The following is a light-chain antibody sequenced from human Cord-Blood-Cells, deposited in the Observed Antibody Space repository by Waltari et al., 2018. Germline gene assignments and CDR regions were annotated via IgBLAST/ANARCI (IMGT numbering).Light chain of an antibody. V-gene: IGLV3-21*04. CDR1: NIGSKS. J-gene: IGLJ1*01. CDR3: QVWDSSSDHYV. Sequence: SYVLTQPPSVSVAQGKTARITCGGNNIGSKSAHWYQQKPGPAPVLVIYYYSDRPTGIPERFSGSNSGNTATLTISRVEAGDEADYYCQVWDSSSDHYVFGTGTKVTVL. CDR2: YYS.